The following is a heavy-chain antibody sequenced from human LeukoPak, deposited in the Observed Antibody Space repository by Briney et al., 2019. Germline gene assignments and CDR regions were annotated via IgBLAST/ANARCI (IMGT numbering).Heavy chain of an antibody. Sequence: GGSLRLSCAVSGFTFSNYAMHWVRQAPGKGLEYVSGIVSNGGGTYYANSVKGRFTISRDNSKNTLYLQMGSLRAEDMAVYYCARALYDSSGWDAFEICGHGTMVTVSS. CDR2: IVSNGGGT. CDR1: GFTFSNYA. V-gene: IGHV3-64*01. J-gene: IGHJ3*02. D-gene: IGHD3-22*01. CDR3: ARALYDSSGWDAFEI.